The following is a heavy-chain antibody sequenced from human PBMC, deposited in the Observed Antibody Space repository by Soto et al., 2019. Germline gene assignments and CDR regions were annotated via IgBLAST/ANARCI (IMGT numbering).Heavy chain of an antibody. CDR2: ISCYNGKT. Sequence: GASVKVSFKTSGYSFTAYGISWVRQAPGQGLEWMGWISCYNGKTKYAQKVQGRVTMTTDTSTSTAYMEVRSLRSDDTAIYYCARDAPPPELRFLEWHNYDYNGMDVWGQGTTVTVSS. CDR1: GYSFTAYG. V-gene: IGHV1-18*01. J-gene: IGHJ6*02. D-gene: IGHD3-3*01. CDR3: ARDAPPPELRFLEWHNYDYNGMDV.